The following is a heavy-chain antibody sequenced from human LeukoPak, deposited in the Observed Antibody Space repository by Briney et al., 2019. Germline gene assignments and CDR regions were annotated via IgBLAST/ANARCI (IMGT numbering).Heavy chain of an antibody. J-gene: IGHJ4*02. Sequence: GGSLRLSCAASGFTFSSYAMSWVRQAPGKGLEWVSAISGSGGSTYYADSVKGRFTISRDNAKNSLYLQMNSLRAEDTAVYYCARKPRAVALDYWGQGTLVTVSS. D-gene: IGHD6-19*01. CDR3: ARKPRAVALDY. V-gene: IGHV3-23*01. CDR1: GFTFSSYA. CDR2: ISGSGGST.